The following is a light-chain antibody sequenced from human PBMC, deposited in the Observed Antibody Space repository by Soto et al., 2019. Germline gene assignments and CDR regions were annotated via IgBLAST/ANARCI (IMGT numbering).Light chain of an antibody. CDR1: QSVTNK. V-gene: IGKV3-11*01. Sequence: EIVLTQSPATLSLSPGERATLSCRASQSVTNKLAWYQQRPGQPPRLLLYDASTRATGVPATFSGSGSGTDFTLTISSLQSEDLGVYYCLQRNNWPPGITFGQGTRLEIK. J-gene: IGKJ5*01. CDR2: DAS. CDR3: LQRNNWPPGIT.